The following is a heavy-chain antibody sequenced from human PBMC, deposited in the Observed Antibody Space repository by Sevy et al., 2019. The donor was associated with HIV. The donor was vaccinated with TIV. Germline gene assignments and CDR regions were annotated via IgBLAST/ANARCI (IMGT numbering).Heavy chain of an antibody. Sequence: GGSLRLSCVASGFTFSDHYMEWVRQAPGKGLEWVGRTRNKADGYTTEYAASVKGRFTISRDESKNQLYVQMNSLKAEDTAVYYCATHAGIAAAGRVFDYWGQGTLVTVSS. D-gene: IGHD6-13*01. CDR3: ATHAGIAAAGRVFDY. J-gene: IGHJ4*02. CDR2: TRNKADGYTT. V-gene: IGHV3-72*01. CDR1: GFTFSDHY.